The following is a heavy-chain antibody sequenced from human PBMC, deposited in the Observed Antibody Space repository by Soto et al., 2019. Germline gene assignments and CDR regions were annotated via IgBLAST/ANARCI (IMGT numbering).Heavy chain of an antibody. V-gene: IGHV2-26*01. CDR3: ARAAGVYCSSTSCYEGWFDP. Sequence: QVTLKESGPVLVKPTETLTLTCTVSGFSLSNARMGVSWIRQPPGKALEWLAHIFSTDEKSYSTSLKSRLTISKDTSKSQVVLTMTNMDPVDTATYYCARAAGVYCSSTSCYEGWFDPWGQGTLVTVSS. CDR1: GFSLSNARMG. D-gene: IGHD2-2*01. J-gene: IGHJ5*02. CDR2: IFSTDEK.